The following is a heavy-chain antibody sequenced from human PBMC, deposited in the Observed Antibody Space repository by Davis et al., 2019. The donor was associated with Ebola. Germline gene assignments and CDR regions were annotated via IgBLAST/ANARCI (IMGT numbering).Heavy chain of an antibody. J-gene: IGHJ4*02. CDR2: IYYSGST. V-gene: IGHV4-31*03. D-gene: IGHD6-19*01. CDR3: ARDAAVAGMKD. CDR1: GGSISSGGYY. Sequence: MPSETLSLTCTVSGGSISSGGYYWSWIRQHPGKGLEWIGYIYYSGSTYYNPSLKSRVTISVDTSKNQFSLKLSSVTAADTAVYYCARDAAVAGMKDWGQGTLVTVSS.